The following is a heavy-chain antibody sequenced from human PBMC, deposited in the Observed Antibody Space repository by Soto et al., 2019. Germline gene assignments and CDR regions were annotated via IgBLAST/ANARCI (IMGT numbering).Heavy chain of an antibody. CDR3: GRAVGVLLYVLDY. V-gene: IGHV4-59*08. J-gene: IGHJ4*02. CDR1: SDSISRYY. D-gene: IGHD6-19*01. CDR2: TDYRGNT. Sequence: QVQLQESGPGLVRPSETLSPTCTVSSDSISRYYWIWIRQSPDKGLEWIGYTDYRGNTNYNPSLMSRLSISGATLKNLVSLGLSSVTAADTAEYYCGRAVGVLLYVLDYWGQGTMVNVAS.